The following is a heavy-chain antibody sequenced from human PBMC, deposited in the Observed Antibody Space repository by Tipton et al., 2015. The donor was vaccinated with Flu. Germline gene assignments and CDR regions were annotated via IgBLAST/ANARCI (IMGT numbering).Heavy chain of an antibody. Sequence: QVQLVQSGAELKKPGSSVKVSCKASGVTFSNYAISWVRQAPGQGLEWMGGIIPLFHTTNYAQRFQGRVTITADESTSTAYMELSSLRSEDTAVYYCARDHGYTYATYNYYYYGMDVWGQGTSVTVSS. CDR1: GVTFSNYA. CDR3: ARDHGYTYATYNYYYYGMDV. CDR2: IIPLFHTT. D-gene: IGHD5-18*01. V-gene: IGHV1-69*01. J-gene: IGHJ6*02.